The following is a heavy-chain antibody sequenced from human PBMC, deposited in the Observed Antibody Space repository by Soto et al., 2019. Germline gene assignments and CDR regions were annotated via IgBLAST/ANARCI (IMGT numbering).Heavy chain of an antibody. CDR3: ASEGYSSSWYPSDY. CDR1: GFTVSSNY. V-gene: IGHV3-66*01. CDR2: IYSGGST. Sequence: GGSLRLSCAASGFTVSSNYMSWVRQAPGKGLEWVSVIYSGGSTYYADSVKGRFTISRDNSKNTLYFQMNSLRAEDTAVYYCASEGYSSSWYPSDYWGQGTLVTVSS. J-gene: IGHJ4*02. D-gene: IGHD6-13*01.